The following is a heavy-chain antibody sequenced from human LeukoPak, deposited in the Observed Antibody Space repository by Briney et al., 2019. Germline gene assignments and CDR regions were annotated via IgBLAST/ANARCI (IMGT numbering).Heavy chain of an antibody. CDR2: INWIGGST. V-gene: IGHV3-20*04. CDR3: ARDLEGYYYDSSGYYPAY. Sequence: GGSLRLSCAASGFTFDDYAMSWVRQAPGNGLEWVSGINWIGGSTGYADSVKGRFTISRDNAKNSLYLQMNSLRAEDTALYYCARDLEGYYYDSSGYYPAYWGQGTLVTVSS. CDR1: GFTFDDYA. J-gene: IGHJ4*02. D-gene: IGHD3-22*01.